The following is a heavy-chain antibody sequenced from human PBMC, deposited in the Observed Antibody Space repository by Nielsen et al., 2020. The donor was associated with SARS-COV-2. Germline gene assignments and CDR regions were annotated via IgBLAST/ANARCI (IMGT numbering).Heavy chain of an antibody. V-gene: IGHV3-74*01. CDR2: IDSDGSTT. CDR3: VRDSSVVIWSGYPVD. J-gene: IGHJ4*02. D-gene: IGHD3-3*01. Sequence: GGSLRLSCAASGFTFSHYWMRWVRQAPGKGPVWVSYIDSDGSTTSYADSVKGRFTISRDNAKNTLYLQMSSLRAEDTAVYYCVRDSSVVIWSGYPVDWGQGTLVTVSS. CDR1: GFTFSHYW.